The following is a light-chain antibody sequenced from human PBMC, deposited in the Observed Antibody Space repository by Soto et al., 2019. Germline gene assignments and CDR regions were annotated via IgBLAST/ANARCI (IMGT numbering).Light chain of an antibody. CDR1: QGISSY. CDR2: AAS. J-gene: IGKJ5*01. CDR3: QQHINSPFL. Sequence: IQLTQSPSSLSASAGDRVTITCRASQGISSYLAWYQQKPGKAPKLLISAASTLQSGVPSRFSGSASGTDFTLTISSLQPEDFATDSGQQHINSPFLFGERTRLEVK. V-gene: IGKV1-9*01.